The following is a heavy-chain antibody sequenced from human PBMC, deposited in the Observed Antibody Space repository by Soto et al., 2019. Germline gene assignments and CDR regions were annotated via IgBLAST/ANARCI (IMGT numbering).Heavy chain of an antibody. Sequence: PGGSLRLSCAASGFTFSSYGMHWVRQAPGKGLEWVAVISYDGSNKYYADSVKGRFTISRDNSKNTLYLQMNSLRAEDTAVYYCAKTTQTYYYDSSGYYFDYWGQGTLVTVSS. CDR2: ISYDGSNK. J-gene: IGHJ4*02. CDR1: GFTFSSYG. CDR3: AKTTQTYYYDSSGYYFDY. D-gene: IGHD3-22*01. V-gene: IGHV3-30*18.